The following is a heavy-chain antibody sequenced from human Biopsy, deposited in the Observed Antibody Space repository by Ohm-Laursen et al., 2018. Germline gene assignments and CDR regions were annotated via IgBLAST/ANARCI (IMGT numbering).Heavy chain of an antibody. CDR1: YGSISGHF. CDR3: ARTPGKAVAGRFLDL. J-gene: IGHJ2*01. CDR2: VYYNGNT. V-gene: IGHV4-59*11. Sequence: GTLSLTCAVTYGSISGHFWSWIRQAPGKGLEWIGYVYYNGNTNYSPSLKSRISMSMDTSNNQFSLTLTSVTAADTAVYYCARTPGKAVAGRFLDLWGRGTLVTVSS. D-gene: IGHD6-19*01.